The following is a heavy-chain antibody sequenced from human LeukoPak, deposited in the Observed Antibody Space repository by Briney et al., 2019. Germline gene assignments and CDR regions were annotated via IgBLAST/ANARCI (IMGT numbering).Heavy chain of an antibody. Sequence: GGSLRLSCAASGFTFSSYAMSWVRQAPGKGLEWVSGISGSGGSTYYADSVKGRFTISRDNSKNTLYLQMNSLRAEDTAVYYCASLKYSSGYFDYWGQGTLVTVSS. CDR3: ASLKYSSGYFDY. J-gene: IGHJ4*02. V-gene: IGHV3-23*01. D-gene: IGHD6-19*01. CDR2: ISGSGGST. CDR1: GFTFSSYA.